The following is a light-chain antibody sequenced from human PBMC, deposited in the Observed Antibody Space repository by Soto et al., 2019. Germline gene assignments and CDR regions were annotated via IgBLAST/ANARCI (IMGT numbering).Light chain of an antibody. CDR1: ETLVYSDGNTY. CDR2: EVS. CDR3: MQGIHGPPN. Sequence: DVVMTQSPLSLSVTLGQSASISCRSSETLVYSDGNTYLTWFHQRPVQYPRRLIFEVSKRDSVVPDRLSGSGSDTDFTLKITRVEPDDVGVYFCMQGIHGPPNFGPGTKLDIK. V-gene: IGKV2-30*01. J-gene: IGKJ3*01.